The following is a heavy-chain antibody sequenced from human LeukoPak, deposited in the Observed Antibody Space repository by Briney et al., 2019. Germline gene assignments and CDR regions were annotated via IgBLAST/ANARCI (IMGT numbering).Heavy chain of an antibody. CDR2: IFYSGRT. CDR1: GGSISSRSYY. V-gene: IGHV4-61*05. Sequence: AETLSLTCTVSGGSISSRSYYWGWIRQPPGKGLEWIGYIFYSGRTTYNPSLKSRVTISVDTSKNQFSLKLSSVTAADTAVYYCAHLDHYDLHFDYWGQGTLVTVSS. J-gene: IGHJ4*02. CDR3: AHLDHYDLHFDY. D-gene: IGHD3-22*01.